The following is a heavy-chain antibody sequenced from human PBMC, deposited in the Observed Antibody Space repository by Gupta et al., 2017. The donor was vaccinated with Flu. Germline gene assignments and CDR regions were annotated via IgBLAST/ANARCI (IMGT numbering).Heavy chain of an antibody. CDR1: GGSFSGYY. J-gene: IGHJ4*02. Sequence: QVQLQQWGAGLLKPSETLSLTCAVYGGSFSGYYWSWIRQPPGKGLEWIGEINHSGSTNYNPSLKSRVTISVDTSKNQFSLKLSSVTAADTAVYYCALQEEYSSSPGDYWGQGTLVTVSS. D-gene: IGHD6-6*01. V-gene: IGHV4-34*01. CDR3: ALQEEYSSSPGDY. CDR2: INHSGST.